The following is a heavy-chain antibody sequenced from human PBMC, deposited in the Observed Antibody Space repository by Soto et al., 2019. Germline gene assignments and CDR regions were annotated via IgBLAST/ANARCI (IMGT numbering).Heavy chain of an antibody. CDR3: VRGRVSAFGY. V-gene: IGHV6-1*01. CDR2: TYYRSMWYN. J-gene: IGHJ4*02. CDR1: GDTLSTNGVA. D-gene: IGHD4-4*01. Sequence: QVQLQQSGPGLVKPSQTLSLTCAISGDTLSTNGVAWHWIRQSPSRGLEWLGRTYYRSMWYNDYAVSGNSRISISPDTSKNQFSLQLNSVTPDDAGVYYCVRGRVSAFGYWGQGTLVTVSS.